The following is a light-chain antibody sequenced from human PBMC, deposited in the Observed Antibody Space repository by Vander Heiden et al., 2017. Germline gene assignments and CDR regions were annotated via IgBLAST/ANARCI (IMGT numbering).Light chain of an antibody. V-gene: IGKV1-33*01. CDR2: DAS. CDR1: QDITNY. J-gene: IGKJ4*01. Sequence: DIQMTQSPSSLSASVGDRVTITCQASQDITNYLNWNQQKPGKAPKLLIYDASSLETGVPSSFSGSGSGTDFAFTISSLQPEDVATYYCQQYANLPPLTFGGGTKVEIK. CDR3: QQYANLPPLT.